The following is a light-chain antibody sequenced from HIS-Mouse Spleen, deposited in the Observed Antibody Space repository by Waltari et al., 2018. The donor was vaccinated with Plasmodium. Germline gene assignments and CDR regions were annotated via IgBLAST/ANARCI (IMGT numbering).Light chain of an antibody. V-gene: IGKV3-15*01. Sequence: EIVMTQSPATLSVSPGERATLSCRASQSVSSNLAWDQQKPGQAPRGLIEGASTRATGIPARFSGSGSGTEFTLTISSLQSEDFAVYCCEQYNNWSFTFGPGTKVDIK. J-gene: IGKJ3*01. CDR3: EQYNNWSFT. CDR2: GAS. CDR1: QSVSSN.